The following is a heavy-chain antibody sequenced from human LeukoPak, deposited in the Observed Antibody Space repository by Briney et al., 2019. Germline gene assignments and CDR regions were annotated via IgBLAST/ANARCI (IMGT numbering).Heavy chain of an antibody. CDR2: IKSKTDGGTT. J-gene: IGHJ3*02. Sequence: GGSLRLSCAASGFTFSNAWMSWVRRAPGKGLEWVGRIKSKTDGGTTDYAAPVKGRFTISRDDSKNTLYLQMNSLKTEDTAVYYCARQLPYDSSGYYKGDAFDIWGQGTMVTVSS. D-gene: IGHD3-22*01. V-gene: IGHV3-15*01. CDR1: GFTFSNAW. CDR3: ARQLPYDSSGYYKGDAFDI.